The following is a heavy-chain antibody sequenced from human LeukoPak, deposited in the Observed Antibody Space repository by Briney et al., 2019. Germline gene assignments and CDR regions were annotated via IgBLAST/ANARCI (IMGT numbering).Heavy chain of an antibody. CDR3: ATSPCSGGTCYSGYFDL. D-gene: IGHD2-15*01. J-gene: IGHJ4*02. CDR1: GFAFSSYA. Sequence: GGFLRLSCAASGFAFSSYAINWVRQAPGKGLEWVSIISGSGVSTYYADSVKGRFTVSRDSSRNTLYLQMNSLRAEDAAIYYCATSPCSGGTCYSGYFDLWGQGTLVTVSS. V-gene: IGHV3-23*01. CDR2: ISGSGVST.